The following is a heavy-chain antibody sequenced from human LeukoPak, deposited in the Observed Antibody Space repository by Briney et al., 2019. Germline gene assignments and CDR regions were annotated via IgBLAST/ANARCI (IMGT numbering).Heavy chain of an antibody. Sequence: GGSLRLSCAASGFTFSSYNMNWVRQAPGKGLEWVSSISSSSDYIYYADSVKGRFTISRDNAKNSLYLQMKSLRAEDTAVYYCARGKTSQNIVTRKTYNWFDPWGQGTLVTVSS. J-gene: IGHJ5*02. D-gene: IGHD2/OR15-2a*01. V-gene: IGHV3-21*01. CDR2: ISSSSDYI. CDR3: ARGKTSQNIVTRKTYNWFDP. CDR1: GFTFSSYN.